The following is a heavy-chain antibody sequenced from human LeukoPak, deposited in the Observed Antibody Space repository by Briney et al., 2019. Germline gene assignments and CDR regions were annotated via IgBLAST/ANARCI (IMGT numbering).Heavy chain of an antibody. J-gene: IGHJ3*02. D-gene: IGHD3-10*01. V-gene: IGHV4-30-2*01. CDR3: ARGMWAGSYWTDAFDI. CDR1: GGSISSGGYY. Sequence: SETLSLTCTVSGGSISSGGYYWSWIRQPPGKGLEWIGYIYHSGSTYYNPSLKSRVTISVDRSKNQFSLKLSSVTAADTAVYYCARGMWAGSYWTDAFDIWGQGTMVTVSS. CDR2: IYHSGST.